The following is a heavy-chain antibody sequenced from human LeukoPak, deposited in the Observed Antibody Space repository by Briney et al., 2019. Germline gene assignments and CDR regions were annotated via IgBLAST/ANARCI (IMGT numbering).Heavy chain of an antibody. D-gene: IGHD6-6*01. CDR3: ARNVPAPRLYFFYYMGF. V-gene: IGHV4-59*02. CDR2: VSDSGNT. J-gene: IGHJ6*03. Sequence: SETLSLTCIVSGGPVSYYTWTWIRQLPGKGLEWIGSVSDSGNTNYNPSLKSRVTISTDTSNNQFSLTLNSVTAADTAVYYCARNVPAPRLYFFYYMGFWGKGTTVTVSS. CDR1: GGPVSYYT.